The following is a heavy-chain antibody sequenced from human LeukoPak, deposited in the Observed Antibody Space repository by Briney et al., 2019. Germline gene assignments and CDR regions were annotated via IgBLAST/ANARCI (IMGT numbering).Heavy chain of an antibody. CDR3: AKDSAKKYDDY. J-gene: IGHJ4*02. CDR2: ISGSDGST. D-gene: IGHD2/OR15-2a*01. Sequence: SGGSLRLSCAASGLTFSSYAMSWVRQAPGKGLEWVSGISGSDGSTNYADSVKGRFTISRENSKNTLYLQMNSLRAEDTAVYYCAKDSAKKYDDYWGQGTLVTVSS. CDR1: GLTFSSYA. V-gene: IGHV3-23*01.